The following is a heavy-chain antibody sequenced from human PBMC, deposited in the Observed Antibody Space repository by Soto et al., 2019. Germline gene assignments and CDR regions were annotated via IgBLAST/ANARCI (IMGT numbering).Heavy chain of an antibody. CDR3: ARHPGMDV. Sequence: TLSLTCTVSGGSIRGSSYFWGWIRQPPGKGLEWIGSIYYSGSTYYSPSLKSRVTISVDTSKNQFYLKLSSVTAADSAVYYCARHPGMDVWGQGTTVTVSS. V-gene: IGHV4-39*01. CDR2: IYYSGST. J-gene: IGHJ6*02. CDR1: GGSIRGSSYF.